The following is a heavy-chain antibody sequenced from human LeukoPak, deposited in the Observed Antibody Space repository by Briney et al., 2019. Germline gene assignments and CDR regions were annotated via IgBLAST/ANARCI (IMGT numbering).Heavy chain of an antibody. CDR2: ISYDGSNK. CDR1: GFTFSSYA. D-gene: IGHD6-19*01. CDR3: AGDLGISSGWYLDY. V-gene: IGHV3-30-3*01. J-gene: IGHJ4*02. Sequence: GGSLRLSCAASGFTFSSYAMHWVRQAPGKGLEWVAVISYDGSNKYYADSVKGRFTISRDNSKNTLYLQMNSLRAEDTAVYYCAGDLGISSGWYLDYWGQGTLVTVSS.